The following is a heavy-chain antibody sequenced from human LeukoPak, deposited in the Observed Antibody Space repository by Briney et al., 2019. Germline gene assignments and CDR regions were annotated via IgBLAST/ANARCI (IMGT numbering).Heavy chain of an antibody. D-gene: IGHD6-13*01. CDR1: GFTFSDYY. Sequence: GGSLRLSCTPSGFTFSDYYMAWIRQAPGTGLEWLSYLSGDGHTIYYADSVRGRFTISRDNAKNSLYLQMNSLTAEDTAVYYCAKDLSSWVYNWFDPWGQGTLVTVSS. CDR3: AKDLSSWVYNWFDP. J-gene: IGHJ5*02. CDR2: LSGDGHTI. V-gene: IGHV3-11*04.